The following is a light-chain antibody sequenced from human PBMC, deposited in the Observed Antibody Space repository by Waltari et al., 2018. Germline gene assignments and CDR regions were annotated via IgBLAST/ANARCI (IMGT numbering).Light chain of an antibody. J-gene: IGKJ1*01. CDR3: QQYNNLPSRT. CDR1: QSVSSN. V-gene: IGKV3-15*01. CDR2: GAS. Sequence: EIVMTQSPATLSVSPGERATLSCRASQSVSSNLAWYQQKPGQAPRLLIYGASTRATGISARFSGSGSGTEFTLTISSLQSEDFAVYYCQQYNNLPSRTFGQGTKVEIK.